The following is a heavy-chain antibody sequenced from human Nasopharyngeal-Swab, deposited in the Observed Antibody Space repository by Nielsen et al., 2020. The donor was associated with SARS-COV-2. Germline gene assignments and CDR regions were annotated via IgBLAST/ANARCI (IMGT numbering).Heavy chain of an antibody. CDR3: ARGRYSSSRYGVRNSFDP. D-gene: IGHD6-13*01. V-gene: IGHV4-34*01. CDR2: INHSGST. J-gene: IGHJ5*02. Sequence: CQAPGKGLEWIGEINHSGSTNYNPPIKSRVTISVDTAKNQFSLKLSSVTAADTAVYYCARGRYSSSRYGVRNSFDPWGQGTLVTVSS.